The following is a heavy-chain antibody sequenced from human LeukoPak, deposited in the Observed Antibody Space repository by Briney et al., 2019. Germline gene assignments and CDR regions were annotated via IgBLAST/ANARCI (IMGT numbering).Heavy chain of an antibody. CDR1: GFTFSSYA. D-gene: IGHD6-19*01. CDR3: VKDWGRGWYRFDC. J-gene: IGHJ4*02. V-gene: IGHV3-64D*09. CDR2: ISSNGGST. Sequence: GGSLRLSCSASGFTFSSYALHWVRHAPGKGLESVSAISSNGGSTSYADSVKGRFTISRDNSKNTLYLQMSSLRAEDTAVYYCVKDWGRGWYRFDCWGQGTLVTVSS.